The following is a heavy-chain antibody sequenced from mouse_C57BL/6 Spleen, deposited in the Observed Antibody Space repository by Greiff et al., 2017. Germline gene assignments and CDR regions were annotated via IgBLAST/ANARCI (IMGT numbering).Heavy chain of an antibody. J-gene: IGHJ2*01. CDR1: GYSFTGYF. D-gene: IGHD1-1*01. CDR3: ATGAYGSPFDY. Sequence: VQLQQSGPELVKPGDSVKISCKASGYSFTGYFMNWVMQSHGKSLEWIGRINPYNGDTFYNQKFKGKATLTVDKSSGTAHMELRSLTSEDSAVYYCATGAYGSPFDYWGQGTTLTVSS. CDR2: INPYNGDT. V-gene: IGHV1-20*01.